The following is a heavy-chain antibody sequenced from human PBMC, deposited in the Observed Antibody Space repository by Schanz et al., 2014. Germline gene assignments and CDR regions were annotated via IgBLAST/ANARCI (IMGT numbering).Heavy chain of an antibody. Sequence: EVQLLESGGGLVQPGGSLRLSCAASGFTFSTHAMSWVRQAPGKELEWVSSISGDHRNTFYADSVKGRFTISRDNAKNSLYLEMNSLRAEDTALYYCARDRRNADLDYWGQGTLVTVSS. CDR2: ISGDHRNT. CDR3: ARDRRNADLDY. D-gene: IGHD1-1*01. V-gene: IGHV3-23*01. CDR1: GFTFSTHA. J-gene: IGHJ4*02.